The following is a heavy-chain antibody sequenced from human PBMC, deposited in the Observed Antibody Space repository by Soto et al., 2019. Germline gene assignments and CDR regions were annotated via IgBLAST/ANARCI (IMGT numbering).Heavy chain of an antibody. Sequence: QLQLQESGPGLVKPSETLSLTCTVSGGSISSSSYYWGWIRQPPGKGLEWIGSIYYSGSTYYNPSLKSRVTISVDTSKNQFSLKLSSVTAAGTAVYYCARLKVRYNWNYGWFDPWGQGTLVTVSS. CDR3: ARLKVRYNWNYGWFDP. D-gene: IGHD1-7*01. CDR2: IYYSGST. CDR1: GGSISSSSYY. V-gene: IGHV4-39*01. J-gene: IGHJ5*02.